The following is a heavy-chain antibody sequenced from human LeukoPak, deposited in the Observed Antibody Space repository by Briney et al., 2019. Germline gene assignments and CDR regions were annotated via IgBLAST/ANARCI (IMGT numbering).Heavy chain of an antibody. CDR2: INPSGGST. Sequence: ASVKVSCKASGYTFTSYYMHWVRQAPGQGLEWMGIINPSGGSTSYAQKFQGRVTMTRDTSTSTFYLDISNLMSDDTAIYYCARDQGDSVFDHWGQGTLVTVSS. V-gene: IGHV1-46*01. CDR3: ARDQGDSVFDH. J-gene: IGHJ4*02. D-gene: IGHD2-21*01. CDR1: GYTFTSYY.